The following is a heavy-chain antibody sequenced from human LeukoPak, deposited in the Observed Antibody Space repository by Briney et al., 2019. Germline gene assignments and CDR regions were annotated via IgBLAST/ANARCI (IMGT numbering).Heavy chain of an antibody. CDR1: GGSMSAGDYD. D-gene: IGHD5-12*01. CDR3: TRLLRTGVSGYYFDL. Sequence: PAESLSLTCTGSGGSMSAGDYDWGWVRQRPGTGLQWIANSYQGAALKSRVTISLDTSKNQFSLWLTSVTAGGTAVYYCTRLLRTGVSGYYFDLWGRGTLVSVS. J-gene: IGHJ2*01. V-gene: IGHV4-61*05. CDR2: S.